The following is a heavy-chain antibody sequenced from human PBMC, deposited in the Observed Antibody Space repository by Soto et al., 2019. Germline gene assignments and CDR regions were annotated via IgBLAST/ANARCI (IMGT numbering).Heavy chain of an antibody. D-gene: IGHD6-19*01. CDR1: GFTFSSYG. J-gene: IGHJ3*02. V-gene: IGHV3-33*01. CDR2: IWYDGSNK. Sequence: QVQLVESGGGVVQPGRSLRLSCAASGFTFSSYGMHWVRQAPGKGLEWVAVIWYDGSNKYYADSVKGRFTISRDNSKNTLYLQMNSLRAEDTAVYYCARPLRAPGIAVADNTDAFDIWGQGTMVTVSS. CDR3: ARPLRAPGIAVADNTDAFDI.